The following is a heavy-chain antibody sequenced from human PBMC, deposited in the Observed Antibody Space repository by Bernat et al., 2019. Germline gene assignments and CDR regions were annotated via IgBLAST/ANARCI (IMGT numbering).Heavy chain of an antibody. D-gene: IGHD6-13*01. CDR2: IDHSGST. V-gene: IGHV4-38-2*02. Sequence: QVQLQESGPGLVKPSETLSLTCAVSGYSISSGYYWGWIRQPPGKGREWIGSIDHSGSTYYNPSLKSRVTISVDTSKNQFSLKLSSVTAADTAVYYCARERFVIAAAGKPDDYWGQGTLVTVSS. CDR1: GYSISSGYY. J-gene: IGHJ4*02. CDR3: ARERFVIAAAGKPDDY.